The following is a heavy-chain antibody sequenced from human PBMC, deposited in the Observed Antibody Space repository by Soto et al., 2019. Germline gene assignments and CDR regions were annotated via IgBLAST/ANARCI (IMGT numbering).Heavy chain of an antibody. V-gene: IGHV4-59*01. CDR1: GGSISSYY. CDR3: ARVSDSSGWYLFDY. D-gene: IGHD6-19*01. J-gene: IGHJ4*02. Sequence: PSETLSLTCTVFGGSISSYYWSWIRQPPGKGLEWIGYIYYSGSTNYNPSLKSRVTISVDTSKNQFSLKLSSVTAADTAVYYCARVSDSSGWYLFDYWGQGTLVTVSS. CDR2: IYYSGST.